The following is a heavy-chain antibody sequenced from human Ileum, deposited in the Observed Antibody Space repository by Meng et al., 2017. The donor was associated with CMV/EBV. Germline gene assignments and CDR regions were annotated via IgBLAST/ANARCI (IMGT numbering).Heavy chain of an antibody. CDR3: AKGRSPSGSFKDAMDV. D-gene: IGHD1-26*01. J-gene: IGHJ6*02. Sequence: SWAASGFSIADYGRSWVRQVPGKGLEGVSGINWNGGSSGYADSVKGRFTISRDNVKNSLFLQMNSLRAEDTALYDCAKGRSPSGSFKDAMDVWGQGTTVTVSS. CDR2: INWNGGSS. V-gene: IGHV3-20*01. CDR1: GFSIADYG.